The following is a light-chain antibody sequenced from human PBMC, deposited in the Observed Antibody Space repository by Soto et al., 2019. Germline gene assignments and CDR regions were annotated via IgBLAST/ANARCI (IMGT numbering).Light chain of an antibody. Sequence: AIQMTQSPPSLSASVGDRVTITCRASQAITNSLIWYQQKPGTAPKLLIYAASSLQTGVPPRFSGSGSGTHFTLTISSLQTEDFATYHCLQHYDYPPTFGQGTKLEIK. V-gene: IGKV1-6*01. CDR1: QAITNS. CDR2: AAS. CDR3: LQHYDYPPT. J-gene: IGKJ2*01.